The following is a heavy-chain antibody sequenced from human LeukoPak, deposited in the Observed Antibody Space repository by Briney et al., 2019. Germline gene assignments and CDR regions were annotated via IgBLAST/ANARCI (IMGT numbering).Heavy chain of an antibody. CDR3: ARFMTTVSYGLDY. J-gene: IGHJ4*02. Sequence: SETLSLTCAVSGGSISSYYWSWIRQPPGKGLEWIGYIYYSGSTNYNPSLKSRVTISVDTSKNQFSLKLSSVTAADTAVYYCARFMTTVSYGLDYWGQGTLVTVSS. CDR2: IYYSGST. D-gene: IGHD4-17*01. CDR1: GGSISSYY. V-gene: IGHV4-59*01.